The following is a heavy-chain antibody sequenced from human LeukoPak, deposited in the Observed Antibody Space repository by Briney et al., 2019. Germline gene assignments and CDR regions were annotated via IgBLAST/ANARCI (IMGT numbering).Heavy chain of an antibody. CDR3: ARDRDGYSY. CDR2: SYYSGST. CDR1: GGSISSYY. Sequence: SETLSLTCTVSGGSISSYYWSWIRQPPGKGLEWIGYSYYSGSTNYNPSLKSRVTISVDTSTNQFSLKLSSVTAADTAVYYCARDRDGYSYWGQGTLVTVSS. D-gene: IGHD5-24*01. J-gene: IGHJ4*02. V-gene: IGHV4-59*01.